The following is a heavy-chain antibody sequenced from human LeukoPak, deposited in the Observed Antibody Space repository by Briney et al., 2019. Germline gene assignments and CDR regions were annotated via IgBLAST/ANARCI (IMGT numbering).Heavy chain of an antibody. D-gene: IGHD3-9*01. CDR1: GFTFSSYE. V-gene: IGHV3-48*03. CDR2: ISSSGSTI. Sequence: PGGSLRLSCAASGFTFSSYEMNWVRQAPGKGLEWISYISSSGSTIYNADSVKGRFTISRDNAKNSLYLQMNSLRAEDTAVYYCARGGAAYYIEYFHHWGQGTLVTVSS. CDR3: ARGGAAYYIEYFHH. J-gene: IGHJ1*01.